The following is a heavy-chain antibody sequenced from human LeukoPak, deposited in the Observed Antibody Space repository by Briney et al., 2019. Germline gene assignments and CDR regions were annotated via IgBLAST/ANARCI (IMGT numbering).Heavy chain of an antibody. D-gene: IGHD3-10*01. CDR1: GGSISSGGYY. J-gene: IGHJ6*02. Sequence: SQTLSLTCTVSGGSISSGGYYWSWIRQHPEKGLEWIGYIYYSGSTYYNPSLKSRVTISVDTSKNQFSLKLSSVTAADTAVYYCARDSERGGPFYYGMDVWGQGTTATVSS. CDR3: ARDSERGGPFYYGMDV. CDR2: IYYSGST. V-gene: IGHV4-31*03.